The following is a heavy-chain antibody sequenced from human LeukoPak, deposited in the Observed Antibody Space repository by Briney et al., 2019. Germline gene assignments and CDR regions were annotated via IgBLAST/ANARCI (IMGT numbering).Heavy chain of an antibody. V-gene: IGHV5-51*01. CDR3: ARQYSTSSKFDY. CDR2: IYPGDSDT. CDR1: DSSFTNYW. Sequence: GASLNISCRGSDSSFTNYWIGWLRPMPGKGLEWMGIIYPGDSDTRYSPSFQGQVTISADKSISTAYLQWSSLKASDTAMYYCARQYSTSSKFDYWGQGTLVTVSS. J-gene: IGHJ4*02. D-gene: IGHD6-6*01.